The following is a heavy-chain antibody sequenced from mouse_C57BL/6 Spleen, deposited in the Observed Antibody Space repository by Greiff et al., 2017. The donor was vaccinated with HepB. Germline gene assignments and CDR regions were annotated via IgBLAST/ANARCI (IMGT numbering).Heavy chain of an antibody. CDR1: GYTFTSYW. CDR3: AIPTTVVEYYFDY. D-gene: IGHD1-1*01. CDR2: IYPGSGST. V-gene: IGHV1-55*01. Sequence: VQLQQPGAELVKPGASVKMSCKASGYTFTSYWITWVKQRPGQGLEWIGDIYPGSGSTNYNEKFKSKATLTVDTSSSTAYMQLSSLTSEDSAVYYCAIPTTVVEYYFDYWGQGTTLTVSS. J-gene: IGHJ2*01.